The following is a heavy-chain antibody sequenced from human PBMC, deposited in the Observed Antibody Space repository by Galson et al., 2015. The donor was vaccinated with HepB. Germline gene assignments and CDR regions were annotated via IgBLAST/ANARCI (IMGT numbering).Heavy chain of an antibody. CDR2: ISSSGSTI. CDR3: ARGFGELLPHPLGYYYYGMDV. CDR1: GFTFSDYY. D-gene: IGHD3-10*01. J-gene: IGHJ6*02. Sequence: SLRLSCAASGFTFSDYYMSWIRQAPGKGLEWVSYISSSGSTIYYADSVKGRFTISRDNAKNSLYLQMNSLRAEDTAVYYCARGFGELLPHPLGYYYYGMDVWGQGTTVTVSS. V-gene: IGHV3-11*01.